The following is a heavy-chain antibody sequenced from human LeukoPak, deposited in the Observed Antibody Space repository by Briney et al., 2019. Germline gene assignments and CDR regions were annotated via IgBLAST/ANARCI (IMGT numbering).Heavy chain of an antibody. CDR1: GYTFTGYY. Sequence: ASVKVSCKASGYTFTGYYMHWVRQAPGQGLEWMGWINPNSGGTNYAQKFQGWVTMTRDTSISTAYMELSRLRSDDTAVYYCARGTYSSSWLLLDYWGQGTLVTVSS. V-gene: IGHV1-2*04. D-gene: IGHD6-13*01. J-gene: IGHJ4*02. CDR3: ARGTYSSSWLLLDY. CDR2: INPNSGGT.